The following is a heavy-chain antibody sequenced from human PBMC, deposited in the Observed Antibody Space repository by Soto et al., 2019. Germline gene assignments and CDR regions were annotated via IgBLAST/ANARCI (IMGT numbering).Heavy chain of an antibody. CDR2: ISYDGSKK. Sequence: PGGSLRLSCAASGFSFSNNGMHWVRQAPGKGLEWVAIISYDGSKKYYADSVKGRFTISRDNSKNTLYLQMNSLRVEDTAVYYCDKDRVESGLGEIDYWGQGNLVARSS. J-gene: IGHJ4*02. V-gene: IGHV3-30*18. D-gene: IGHD3-16*01. CDR3: DKDRVESGLGEIDY. CDR1: GFSFSNNG.